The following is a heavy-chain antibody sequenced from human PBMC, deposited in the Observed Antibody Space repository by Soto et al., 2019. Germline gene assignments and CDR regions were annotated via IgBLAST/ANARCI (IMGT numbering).Heavy chain of an antibody. J-gene: IGHJ4*02. CDR1: GGSFSGYY. Sequence: SETLSLTCAVSGGSFSGYYWSWIRQPPGKGLEWIGEINHSGSTNYNPSLKSRVTISVDTSKNQFSLKLSSVTAADTAVYYCARSRIAAVVPDYWGQGTLVTVSS. D-gene: IGHD6-13*01. V-gene: IGHV4-34*01. CDR2: INHSGST. CDR3: ARSRIAAVVPDY.